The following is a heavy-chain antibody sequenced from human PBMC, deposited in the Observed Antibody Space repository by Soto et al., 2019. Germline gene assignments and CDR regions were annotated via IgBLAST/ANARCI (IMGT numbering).Heavy chain of an antibody. CDR3: ARDPLGFYGSGSYYNETDYYYYYGMDV. CDR1: GGTFSSYA. D-gene: IGHD3-10*01. Sequence: SVKVSCKASGGTFSSYASSWVRQAHGQGLEWMGGIIPIFGTANYAQKFQGRVTITADKSTSTAYMELSSLRSEDTAVYYCARDPLGFYGSGSYYNETDYYYYYGMDVWGQGTTVTVSS. J-gene: IGHJ6*02. CDR2: IIPIFGTA. V-gene: IGHV1-69*06.